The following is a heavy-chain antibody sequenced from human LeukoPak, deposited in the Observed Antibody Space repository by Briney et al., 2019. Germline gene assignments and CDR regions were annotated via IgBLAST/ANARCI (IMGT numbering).Heavy chain of an antibody. CDR1: GGTFSSYA. Sequence: SVKVSCKASGGTFSSYAISWVRQAPGQGLEWMGGIIPIFGTANYAQKFQGRVTITADESTSTAYMELSSLRSEDTAVYYCARGSGSKNYYYYYYMDVWGKGTTVTVSS. J-gene: IGHJ6*03. D-gene: IGHD3-10*01. CDR3: ARGSGSKNYYYYYYMDV. V-gene: IGHV1-69*13. CDR2: IIPIFGTA.